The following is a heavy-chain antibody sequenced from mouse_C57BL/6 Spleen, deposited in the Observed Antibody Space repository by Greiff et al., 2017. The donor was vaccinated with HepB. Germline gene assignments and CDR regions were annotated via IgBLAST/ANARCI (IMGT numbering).Heavy chain of an antibody. CDR2: IDPSDSET. D-gene: IGHD4-1*02. CDR3: ARANWDGTWFAY. CDR1: GYTFTSYW. Sequence: VQLQQPGAELVRPGSSVKLSCKASGYTFTSYWMHWVKQRPIQGLEWIGNIDPSDSETHYNQKFKDKATLTVDKSSSTAYMQLSSLTSEDSAVYYCARANWDGTWFAYWGQGTLVTVSA. V-gene: IGHV1-52*01. J-gene: IGHJ3*01.